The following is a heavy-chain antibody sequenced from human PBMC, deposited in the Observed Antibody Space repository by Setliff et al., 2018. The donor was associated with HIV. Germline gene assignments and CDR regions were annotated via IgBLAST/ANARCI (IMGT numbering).Heavy chain of an antibody. D-gene: IGHD6-6*01. V-gene: IGHV4-61*02. CDR1: GGSISSGSYY. CDR3: AGEYSSSSPFEY. CDR2: IYTSGST. J-gene: IGHJ4*02. Sequence: SETLSLTCTVSGGSISSGSYYWSWIRQPAGKGLEWIGRIYTSGSTSYNPSLKSRVTISVDTSRNQFSLNLNSVTAADTAVYYCAGEYSSSSPFEYWGRGTLVTVSS.